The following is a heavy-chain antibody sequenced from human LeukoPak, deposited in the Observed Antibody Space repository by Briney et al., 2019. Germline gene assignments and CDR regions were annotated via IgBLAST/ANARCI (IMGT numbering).Heavy chain of an antibody. Sequence: GRSLRLSCAASGFTFDDYAMHWVRQAPGKGLEWVSGISWNSGSIGYADSVKGRFTISRDNAKNSLYLQMNSLRAEDTALYYRAKDSDSSGYYSGGTFDYWGQGTLVTVSS. CDR2: ISWNSGSI. J-gene: IGHJ4*02. D-gene: IGHD3-22*01. CDR3: AKDSDSSGYYSGGTFDY. CDR1: GFTFDDYA. V-gene: IGHV3-9*01.